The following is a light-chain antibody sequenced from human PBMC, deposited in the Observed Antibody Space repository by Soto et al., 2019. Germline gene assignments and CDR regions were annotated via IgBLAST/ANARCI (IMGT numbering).Light chain of an antibody. J-gene: IGLJ1*01. CDR1: RSNIEAGYD. Sequence: QSALTQPPSVSGAPGQRVTISCTGSRSNIEAGYDVHWYQHLPGTAPKLLIHGNSNRPSGVPDRFSGSKSGTSASLAITGLQAEDEADYYWQSYDSTLSVYVFGTGTKVTVL. V-gene: IGLV1-40*01. CDR3: QSYDSTLSVYV. CDR2: GNS.